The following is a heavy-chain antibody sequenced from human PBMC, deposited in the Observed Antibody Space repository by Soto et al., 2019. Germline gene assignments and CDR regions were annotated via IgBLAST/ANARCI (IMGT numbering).Heavy chain of an antibody. V-gene: IGHV3-64D*08. Sequence: GGSLRLSCSASGFTFSSYAMHWVRQAPGKGLEYVSAISSNGGSTYYADSVKGRFTISRDNSKNTLYLQMSSLRAEDTAVYYCVKDQPLKTFDFDYWGQGTLVTVSS. J-gene: IGHJ4*02. CDR3: VKDQPLKTFDFDY. CDR1: GFTFSSYA. CDR2: ISSNGGST. D-gene: IGHD3-16*01.